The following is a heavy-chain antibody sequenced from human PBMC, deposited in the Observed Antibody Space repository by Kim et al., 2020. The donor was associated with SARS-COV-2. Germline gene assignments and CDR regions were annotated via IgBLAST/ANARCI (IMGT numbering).Heavy chain of an antibody. D-gene: IGHD3-3*02. CDR2: IYYTGST. CDR1: GGSIRPYY. J-gene: IGHJ4*01. Sequence: SETLSLTCTVSGGSIRPYYWNWIRQPPGKGLEWIGYIYYTGSTNFNPSLKSRVTISFDASKRQISLKLNSVTAAATAVYFCARARPHFPEAHPEYFDFWG. V-gene: IGHV4-59*01. CDR3: ARARPHFPEAHPEYFDF.